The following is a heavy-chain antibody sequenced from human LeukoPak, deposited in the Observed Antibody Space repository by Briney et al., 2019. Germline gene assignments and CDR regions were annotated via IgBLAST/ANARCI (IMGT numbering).Heavy chain of an antibody. Sequence: GGSLRLSCAASGFTFSSYAMHWVRQAPGKGLEWMGGFDPEDGETIYAQKFQGRVTMTEDTFTDTAYMELSSLRSEDTAVYYCATDRYDILTAWGQGTLVTVSS. D-gene: IGHD3-9*01. CDR3: ATDRYDILTA. CDR1: GFTFSSYA. V-gene: IGHV1-24*01. J-gene: IGHJ4*02. CDR2: FDPEDGET.